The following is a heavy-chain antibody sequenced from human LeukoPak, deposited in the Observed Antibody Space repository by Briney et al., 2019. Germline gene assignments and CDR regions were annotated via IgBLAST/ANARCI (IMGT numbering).Heavy chain of an antibody. J-gene: IGHJ6*02. CDR3: AREGPIVAATYYYGMDV. V-gene: IGHV1-69*13. D-gene: IGHD5-12*01. CDR2: IIPIFGTA. Sequence: ASVKVSCKASGGTFSSYAISWVRQAPGQELEWMGGIIPIFGTANYAQKFQGRVTITADESTSTAYMELSSLRSEDTAVYYCAREGPIVAATYYYGMDVWGQGTTVTVSS. CDR1: GGTFSSYA.